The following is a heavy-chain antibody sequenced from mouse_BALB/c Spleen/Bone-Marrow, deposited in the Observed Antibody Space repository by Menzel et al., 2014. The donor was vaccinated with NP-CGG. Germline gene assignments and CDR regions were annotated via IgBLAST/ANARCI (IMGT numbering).Heavy chain of an antibody. J-gene: IGHJ3*01. D-gene: IGHD2-4*01. V-gene: IGHV1-18*01. CDR1: GYSFTGYT. Sequence: EVQRVESGPALVKPGASMKISCKASGYSFTGYTMNWVKPSHGKNLEWIGLINPYNGGTTYNQKFKGKATLTVDKSSSTAYMELLSLTSEDSAVYYCARKDYYDYAWFAYWGQGTLVTVSA. CDR2: INPYNGGT. CDR3: ARKDYYDYAWFAY.